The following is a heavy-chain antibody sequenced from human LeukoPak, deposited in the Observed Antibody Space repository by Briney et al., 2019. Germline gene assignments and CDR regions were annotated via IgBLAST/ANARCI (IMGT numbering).Heavy chain of an antibody. Sequence: ASVKVSCKASGYTFTSYGISWVRQAPGQGLEWMGWISAYNGNTNYAQKLQGRVTMTTDTSTSTAYMELRSLRSDDTAVYYCARDKVGATPLKGMDVWGQGTTVTVSS. J-gene: IGHJ6*02. D-gene: IGHD1-26*01. CDR1: GYTFTSYG. CDR2: ISAYNGNT. CDR3: ARDKVGATPLKGMDV. V-gene: IGHV1-18*01.